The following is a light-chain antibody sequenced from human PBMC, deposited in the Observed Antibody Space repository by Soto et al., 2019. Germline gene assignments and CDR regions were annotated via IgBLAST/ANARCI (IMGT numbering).Light chain of an antibody. CDR2: DAS. CDR1: QSVSSY. Sequence: EIVLTQSPGTLSLSPGERSTLSGRASQSVSSYLAWYQQKPGQAPRLLIYDASNRATGIPARFSGGGSGTDFTLTIDNLEPEDFAIYYCQQRSNWPPITFGQGTRLEIK. J-gene: IGKJ5*01. CDR3: QQRSNWPPIT. V-gene: IGKV3-11*01.